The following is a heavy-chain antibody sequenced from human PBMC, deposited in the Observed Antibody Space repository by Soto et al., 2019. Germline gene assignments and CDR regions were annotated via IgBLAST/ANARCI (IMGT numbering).Heavy chain of an antibody. CDR2: IYYSGST. J-gene: IGHJ4*02. CDR1: GGSVRSGSYY. V-gene: IGHV4-61*01. CDR3: ARGPPYYYDSSGESWFDY. D-gene: IGHD3-22*01. Sequence: QVQLQESGPGLVEPSETLSLTCTVSGGSVRSGSYYWSWIRQPPGKGLEWIGYIYYSGSTNYNPSLKSRVTISVDTSKNQFSLMLSSVTAADTAVYFCARGPPYYYDSSGESWFDYWGQGTLVTVSS.